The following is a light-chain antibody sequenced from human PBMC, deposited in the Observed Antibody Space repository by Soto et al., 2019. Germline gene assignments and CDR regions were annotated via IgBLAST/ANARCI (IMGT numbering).Light chain of an antibody. V-gene: IGLV2-14*01. CDR3: SSYTISRLFV. J-gene: IGLJ1*01. CDR2: EIY. CDR1: TSDVGAYNY. Sequence: QSALTQPASVSGSPGQSITISCTGSTSDVGAYNYVSWYQHHPGKAPKLMLYEIYNRPSGVSSRFSGSKSGNTASLTISGLQAEDEAAYYCSSYTISRLFVFGTGTKVTVL.